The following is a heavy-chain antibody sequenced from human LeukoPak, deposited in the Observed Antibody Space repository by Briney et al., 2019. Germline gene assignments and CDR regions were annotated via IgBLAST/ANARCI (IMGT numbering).Heavy chain of an antibody. CDR2: IYHSGTT. CDR1: GGSISSSNW. V-gene: IGHV4-4*02. J-gene: IGHJ4*02. D-gene: IGHD5-24*01. CDR3: ARGYRGGYASRRFDY. Sequence: SETLSLTCVVSGGSISSSNWWSWVRQPPEKGLEWIGEIYHSGTTYYNPSLKSRVTISVDTSKKRFSLKLSSVTAADTAVYYCARGYRGGYASRRFDYWGQGTLVTVSS.